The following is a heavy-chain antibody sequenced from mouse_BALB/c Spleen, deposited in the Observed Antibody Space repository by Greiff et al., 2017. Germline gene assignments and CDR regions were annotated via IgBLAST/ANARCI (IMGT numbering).Heavy chain of an antibody. J-gene: IGHJ2*01. V-gene: IGHV5-6*01. CDR1: GFTFSSYG. CDR2: ISSGGSYT. Sequence: QLVESGGDLVKPGGSLKLSCAASGFTFSSYGMSWVRQTPDKRLEWVATISSGGSYTYYPDSVKGRFTISRDNAKNTLYLQMSSLKSEDTAMYYCARNGAYFDYWGQGTTLTVSS. CDR3: ARNGAYFDY.